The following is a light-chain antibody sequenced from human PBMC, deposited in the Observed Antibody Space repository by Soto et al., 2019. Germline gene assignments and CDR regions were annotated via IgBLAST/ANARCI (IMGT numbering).Light chain of an antibody. J-gene: IGKJ5*01. V-gene: IGKV3-20*01. CDR1: QSLSGGY. CDR3: QQNGSLPIT. Sequence: EIVLTQSPGTLSLSPGERATLSCRASQSLSGGYLAWFQQKPGQTPRLLIYSASNRATGIPDWFSGSGSGTDFTLTISRLEPEDFVVYYCQQNGSLPITFGQGTRLEIK. CDR2: SAS.